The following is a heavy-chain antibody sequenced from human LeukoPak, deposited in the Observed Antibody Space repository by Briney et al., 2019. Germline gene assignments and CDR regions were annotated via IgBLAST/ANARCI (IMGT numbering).Heavy chain of an antibody. CDR1: GYTFTGYH. V-gene: IGHV1-2*02. Sequence: ASVKVSCKASGYTFTGYHMHWVRQAPGQGLEWMGWINPNSGGTNYAQKFQGRVTMTRDTSISTAYMELSRLRSDDTAVYYCARGVPVAGTIGFDYWGQGTLVTVSS. CDR2: INPNSGGT. J-gene: IGHJ4*02. D-gene: IGHD6-19*01. CDR3: ARGVPVAGTIGFDY.